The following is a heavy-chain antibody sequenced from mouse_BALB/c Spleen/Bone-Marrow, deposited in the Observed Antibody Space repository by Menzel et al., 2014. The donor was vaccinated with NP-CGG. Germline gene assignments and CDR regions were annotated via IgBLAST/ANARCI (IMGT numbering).Heavy chain of an antibody. D-gene: IGHD3-3*01. Sequence: QVHVKQSGAELVRPGTSVKVSCKASGYAFTNYLIEWLKRRPGQGLELIGVINPGSGSTNYNEKFKGKATLTADKSSSTAYMQLSSLTSDDSAVYFCARGPTWYFDVWGAGTTVTVSS. J-gene: IGHJ1*01. CDR2: INPGSGST. CDR1: GYAFTNYL. CDR3: ARGPTWYFDV. V-gene: IGHV1-54*03.